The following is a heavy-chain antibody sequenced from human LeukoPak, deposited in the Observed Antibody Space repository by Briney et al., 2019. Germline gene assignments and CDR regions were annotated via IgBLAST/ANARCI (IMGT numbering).Heavy chain of an antibody. CDR1: GYTFTSYY. V-gene: IGHV1-46*01. Sequence: ASVKVSCKASGYTFTSYYMHWVRQAPGQGLEWMGIINPSGGSTSYAQKFQGRVTMTRDTSTNTVYMELSSLRSEDTAVYFCARATLSDYYFDYWGQGTLVTVSS. CDR2: INPSGGST. J-gene: IGHJ4*02. CDR3: ARATLSDYYFDY.